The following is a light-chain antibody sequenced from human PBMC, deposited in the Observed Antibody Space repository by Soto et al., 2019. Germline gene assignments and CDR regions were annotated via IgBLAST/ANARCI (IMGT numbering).Light chain of an antibody. Sequence: DFHMPNSPSTWSPSVEARVTILGRPIRSLLMWLAWNQQKPGKAPNLLIYKTSSLESGVPSRFSGSGSGTEFTLTISSLQPDDFATYYCQHWTDYSWTFGQGTKVEVK. CDR2: KTS. J-gene: IGKJ1*01. V-gene: IGKV1-5*03. CDR3: QHWTDYSWT. CDR1: RSLLMW.